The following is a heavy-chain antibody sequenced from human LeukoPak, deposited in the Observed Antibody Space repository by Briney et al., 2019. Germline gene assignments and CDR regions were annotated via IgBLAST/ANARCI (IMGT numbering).Heavy chain of an antibody. D-gene: IGHD3-10*01. J-gene: IGHJ3*02. Sequence: ASVKVSCKASGYTFTSYDINWVRQAPGQGLEWMGGIIPIFGTANYAQKFQGRVTITADKSTSTAYMELSSLRSEDTAVYYCARAITMVRGVIIISAFDIWGQGTMVTVSS. CDR3: ARAITMVRGVIIISAFDI. V-gene: IGHV1-69*06. CDR2: IIPIFGTA. CDR1: GYTFTSYD.